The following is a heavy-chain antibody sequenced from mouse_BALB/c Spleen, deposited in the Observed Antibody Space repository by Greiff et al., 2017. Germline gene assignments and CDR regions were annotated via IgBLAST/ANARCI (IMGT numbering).Heavy chain of an antibody. CDR2: IDPENGNT. V-gene: IGHV14-1*02. J-gene: IGHJ3*01. CDR1: GFNIKDYY. D-gene: IGHD1-1*01. CDR3: ARSYGSSPPFAY. Sequence: EVQLKESGAELVRPGALVKLSCKASGFNIKDYYMHWVKQRPEQGLEWIGWIDPENGNTIYDPKFQGKASITADTSSNTAYLQLSSLTSEDTAVYYCARSYGSSPPFAYWGQGTLVTVSA.